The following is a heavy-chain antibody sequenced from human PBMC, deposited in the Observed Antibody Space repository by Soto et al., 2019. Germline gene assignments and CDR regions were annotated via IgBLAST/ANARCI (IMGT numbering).Heavy chain of an antibody. D-gene: IGHD3-10*01. Sequence: EVQLVESGGGLVQPGGSLRLSCAASGFTFGSYWMSWVRQAPGKGLEWLASIKMDASEKKYVDSVKGRFTMSRDNAKNSLDLKMESLRDEDVAVCSCASDSGYGSGASVRDYLDYWGHGTLVPVSS. V-gene: IGHV3-7*01. CDR2: IKMDASEK. J-gene: IGHJ4*01. CDR1: GFTFGSYW. CDR3: ASDSGYGSGASVRDYLDY.